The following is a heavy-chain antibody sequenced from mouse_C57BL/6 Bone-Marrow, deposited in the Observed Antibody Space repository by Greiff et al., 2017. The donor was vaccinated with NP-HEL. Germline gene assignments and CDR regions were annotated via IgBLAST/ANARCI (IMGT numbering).Heavy chain of an antibody. CDR1: GYTFTSYW. CDR2: IYPGNSDT. V-gene: IGHV1-5*01. J-gene: IGHJ1*03. CDR3: TRSSTVVARRYFDV. Sequence: VQLQQSGTVLARPGASVKMSCKPSGYTFTSYWMHWVKQRPGQGLEWIGAIYPGNSDTSYNQKFTGKAKLTAVTSASTAYMELSSLTNEDSAVYYCTRSSTVVARRYFDVWGTGTTVTVSS. D-gene: IGHD1-1*01.